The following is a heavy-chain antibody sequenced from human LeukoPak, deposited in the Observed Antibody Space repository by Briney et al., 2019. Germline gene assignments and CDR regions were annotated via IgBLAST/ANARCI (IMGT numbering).Heavy chain of an antibody. V-gene: IGHV3-21*01. CDR1: GFTFSSYS. CDR2: ISSSSSYI. D-gene: IGHD6-6*01. Sequence: GGSLRPSCAASGFTFSSYSMNWVRQAPGKGLEWVSSISSSSSYIYYADSVKGRFTISRDNAKNSLYLQMNSLRAEDTAVYYCARVGSGSSSYGYYYMDVWGKGTTVTVSS. CDR3: ARVGSGSSSYGYYYMDV. J-gene: IGHJ6*03.